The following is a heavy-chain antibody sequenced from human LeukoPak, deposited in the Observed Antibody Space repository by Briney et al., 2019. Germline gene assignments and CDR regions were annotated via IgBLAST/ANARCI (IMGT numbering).Heavy chain of an antibody. D-gene: IGHD1-14*01. V-gene: IGHV3-30*18. J-gene: IGHJ6*02. CDR1: GFTFSSYG. CDR2: ISYDGSNK. Sequence: GGSLRLSCAASGFTFSSYGMHWVRQAPGEGLEWVAVISYDGSNKYYADSVKGRFTISRDNSKNTLYLQMNSLRAEDTAVYYCAKEMFVTTQYYYYYYGMDVWGQGTTVTVSS. CDR3: AKEMFVTTQYYYYYYGMDV.